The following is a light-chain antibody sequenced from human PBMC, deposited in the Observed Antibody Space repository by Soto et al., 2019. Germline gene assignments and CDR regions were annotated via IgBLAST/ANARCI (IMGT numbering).Light chain of an antibody. V-gene: IGKV3-15*01. CDR2: GAS. CDR1: QSVSTN. J-gene: IGKJ5*01. Sequence: EIVMTQSPATLSVSPGERATLSCRASQSVSTNLAWYQQKPGQAPSLLIYGASTSATGIPARFSASGSGTEFTLTISSLQSEDFAVYYCQQFHNWPPITFGQGTRLDIK. CDR3: QQFHNWPPIT.